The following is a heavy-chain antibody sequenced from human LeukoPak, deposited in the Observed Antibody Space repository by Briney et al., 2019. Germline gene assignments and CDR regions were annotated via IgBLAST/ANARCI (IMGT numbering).Heavy chain of an antibody. J-gene: IGHJ4*02. Sequence: SETLSLTCTVSGGSISSSSYYWGWIRQPPGKGLEWIGSIYYSGSTYYNPSLKSRVTISVDTSKNQFSLKLSSVTAADTAVYYCAREAIAAAGLDYWGRGTLVTVSS. D-gene: IGHD6-13*01. CDR1: GGSISSSSYY. V-gene: IGHV4-39*07. CDR3: AREAIAAAGLDY. CDR2: IYYSGST.